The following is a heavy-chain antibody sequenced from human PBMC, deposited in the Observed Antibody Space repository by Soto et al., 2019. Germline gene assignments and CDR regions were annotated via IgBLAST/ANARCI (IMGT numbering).Heavy chain of an antibody. J-gene: IGHJ4*02. Sequence: ASVKVSCKSSGFTFTSYAIHWLHQAPGQRPQWMGWINGGSGNTKYSQDFQGRVTFTRDTFATTAYLELSSLRSEDTAVYYCARVPPWGNSAGDYYIQHYDSWGQGTPVTSPQ. D-gene: IGHD3-10*01. CDR1: GFTFTSYA. CDR2: INGGSGNT. V-gene: IGHV1-3*01. CDR3: ARVPPWGNSAGDYYIQHYDS.